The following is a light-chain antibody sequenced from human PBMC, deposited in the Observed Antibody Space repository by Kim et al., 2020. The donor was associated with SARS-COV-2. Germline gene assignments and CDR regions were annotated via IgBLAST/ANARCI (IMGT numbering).Light chain of an antibody. J-gene: IGLJ1*01. CDR3: SSYTRSSTNYV. CDR2: AVS. Sequence: SSTSSCTRTSSDVGSYNYVSWYQHHPGKARELVIYAVSNRPSGVSTRFSGVKSGKTASLTICGHQAEDEADYSCSSYTRSSTNYVFGTGTKVTVL. V-gene: IGLV2-14*03. CDR1: SSDVGSYNY.